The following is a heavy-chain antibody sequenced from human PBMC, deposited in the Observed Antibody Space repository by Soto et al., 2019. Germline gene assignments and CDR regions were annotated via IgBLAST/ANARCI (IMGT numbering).Heavy chain of an antibody. J-gene: IGHJ4*02. CDR1: GFTFSSYA. Sequence: GGSLRLSCAASGFTFSSYAMSWVHQAPGKGLEWVSAISGSGGSTYYADSVKGRFTISRDNSKNTLYLQMNSLRAEDTAVYYCAKVRWLMSVAGSFDYWGQGTLVTVSS. V-gene: IGHV3-23*01. CDR3: AKVRWLMSVAGSFDY. CDR2: ISGSGGST. D-gene: IGHD6-19*01.